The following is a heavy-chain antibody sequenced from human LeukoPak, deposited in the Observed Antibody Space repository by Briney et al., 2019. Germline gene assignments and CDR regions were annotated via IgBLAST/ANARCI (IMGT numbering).Heavy chain of an antibody. J-gene: IGHJ4*02. CDR2: IYYSGST. V-gene: IGHV4-59*08. D-gene: IGHD1-26*01. CDR1: GGSISSYY. CDR3: ARAATTYFDY. Sequence: SETLSLTCTVSGGSISSYYWSWIRQPPGKGLEWIGYIYYSGSTNYNPSLKSRVTISVDTSKNQFSLKLSSVTAADTAVYYCARAATTYFDYWGQGTLVTVSS.